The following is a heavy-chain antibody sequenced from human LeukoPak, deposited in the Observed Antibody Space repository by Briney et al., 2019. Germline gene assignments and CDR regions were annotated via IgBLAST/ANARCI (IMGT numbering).Heavy chain of an antibody. V-gene: IGHV3-7*05. CDR2: IKPDGRDT. CDR1: GFTFSSYG. CDR3: ARDGIDY. Sequence: GRSLRLSCAASGFTFSSYGMHWVRQAPGKGLEWVANIKPDGRDTYYVDSVRGRFTISRDDARQSVYLQMNSLGVEDTAVYYCARDGIDYWGQGTLVTVSS. J-gene: IGHJ4*02.